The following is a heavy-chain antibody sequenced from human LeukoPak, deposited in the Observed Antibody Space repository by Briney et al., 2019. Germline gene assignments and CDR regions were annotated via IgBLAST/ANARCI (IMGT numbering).Heavy chain of an antibody. Sequence: SETLSLTCTVSGGSISSYYWSWIRQPPGKGLEWIGEINHSGSTNYNPSLKSRVTISVDTSKNQFSLKLSSVTAADTAVYYCARLNDYSKLYYFDYWGQGTLVTVSS. D-gene: IGHD4-11*01. CDR2: INHSGST. CDR1: GGSISSYY. J-gene: IGHJ4*02. V-gene: IGHV4-34*01. CDR3: ARLNDYSKLYYFDY.